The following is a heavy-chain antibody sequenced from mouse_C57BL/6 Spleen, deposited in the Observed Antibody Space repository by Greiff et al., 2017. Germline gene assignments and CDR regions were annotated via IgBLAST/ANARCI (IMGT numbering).Heavy chain of an antibody. CDR1: GYTFTDYN. CDR2: INPNNGGT. V-gene: IGHV1-18*01. D-gene: IGHD2-4*01. CDR3: ARYDYDGSYYAMDY. J-gene: IGHJ4*01. Sequence: VQLQQSGPELVKPGASVKIPCKASGYTFTDYNMDWVKQSHGKSLEWIGDINPNNGGTIYNQKFKGKATLTVDKSSSTAYMELRSLTSEDTAVYYGARYDYDGSYYAMDYWGQGTSVTVSS.